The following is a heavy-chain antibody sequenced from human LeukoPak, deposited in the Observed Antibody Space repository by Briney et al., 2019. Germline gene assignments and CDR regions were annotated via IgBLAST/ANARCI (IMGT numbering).Heavy chain of an antibody. D-gene: IGHD6-13*01. CDR1: GYSFTNYW. Sequence: GESLKISCKGSGYSFTNYWVAWVRQMPGKGLEWMGIIYPGDSDTGYSPSFQGQVTISADKSISTAYLQWSSLKASDTAMYYCGRIPAAGSLKGSFDIWGQGTMVTVSS. J-gene: IGHJ3*02. CDR3: GRIPAAGSLKGSFDI. V-gene: IGHV5-51*01. CDR2: IYPGDSDT.